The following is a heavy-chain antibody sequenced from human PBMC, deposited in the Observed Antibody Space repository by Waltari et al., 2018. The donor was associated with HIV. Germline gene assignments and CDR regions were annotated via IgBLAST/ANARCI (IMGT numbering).Heavy chain of an antibody. D-gene: IGHD3-22*01. CDR3: AKDWENDSNGYSYLGAFDR. CDR2: ISGIAGSI. Sequence: EVHVLESGGGWVQPGGSLRLSCAASGLTFRTYVLTCVRQAPGKGLEWVSTISGIAGSISYADSVKGRFTISRDKFKYTLFLQMNSLRVEDTAIYYCAKDWENDSNGYSYLGAFDRWGPGTSVVVSS. J-gene: IGHJ3*01. CDR1: GLTFRTYV. V-gene: IGHV3-23*01.